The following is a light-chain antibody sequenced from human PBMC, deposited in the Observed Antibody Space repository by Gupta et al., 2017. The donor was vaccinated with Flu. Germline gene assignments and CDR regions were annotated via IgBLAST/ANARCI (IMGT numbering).Light chain of an antibody. CDR3: HQYGNSPWP. Sequence: LAWYQDIPGQAPCRLIYDASTRGTGIPDRFSGSGSGTEFTLPISRLEPEDFGVYYSHQYGNSPWPFGRRTMVEIK. J-gene: IGKJ1*01. V-gene: IGKV3-20*01. CDR2: DAS.